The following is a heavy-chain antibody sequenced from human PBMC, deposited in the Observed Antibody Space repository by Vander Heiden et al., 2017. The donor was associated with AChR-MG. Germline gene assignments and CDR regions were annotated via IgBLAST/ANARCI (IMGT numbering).Heavy chain of an antibody. J-gene: IGHJ5*02. CDR3: AREYYDFWSGSPLDP. D-gene: IGHD3-3*01. Sequence: QVQLQQWGAGLVTPSETLSITCAVYGGSSGGYYWSWIRQPPGKGLEWIGEINHSGSTNYNPSLKSRVTISVDTSKNQFSLKLSSVTAADTAVYYCAREYYDFWSGSPLDPWGQGTLVTVSS. V-gene: IGHV4-34*01. CDR1: GGSSGGYY. CDR2: INHSGST.